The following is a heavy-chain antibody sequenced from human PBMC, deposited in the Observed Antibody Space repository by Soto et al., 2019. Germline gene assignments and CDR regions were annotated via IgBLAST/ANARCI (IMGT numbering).Heavy chain of an antibody. D-gene: IGHD1-26*01. CDR2: IYYSGST. J-gene: IGHJ4*02. Sequence: PSETLSLTCTVSGGSVSSGSYYWSWIRQPPGKGLEWIGYIYYSGSTNYNPSLKSRVTISVDTSKNQFSLKLSSVTAADTAVYYCARRGVGATGTDYWGQGTLVTVSS. V-gene: IGHV4-61*01. CDR3: ARRGVGATGTDY. CDR1: GGSVSSGSYY.